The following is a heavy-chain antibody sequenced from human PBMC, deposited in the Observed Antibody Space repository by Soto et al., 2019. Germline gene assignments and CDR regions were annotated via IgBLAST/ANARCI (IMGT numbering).Heavy chain of an antibody. J-gene: IGHJ6*02. CDR1: GLTVSHNY. CDR3: LRPRPSGENSGMDV. CDR2: LYTEGTT. D-gene: IGHD3-16*01. V-gene: IGHV3-53*01. Sequence: GGSLRLSCGASGLTVSHNYMAWVRQAPEMGLEWVSILYTEGTTYYADSVKGRFTISRDSSKNTLFLQMDSLRAEDTAVYYCLRPRPSGENSGMDVWGQGTTVNVSS.